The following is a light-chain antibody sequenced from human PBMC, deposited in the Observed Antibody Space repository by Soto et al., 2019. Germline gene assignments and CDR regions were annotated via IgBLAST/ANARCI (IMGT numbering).Light chain of an antibody. CDR1: QSVSSSY. CDR2: GAS. CDR3: QQYGSSPPGLT. V-gene: IGKV3-20*01. J-gene: IGKJ4*01. Sequence: EIVLTQSPGTLSLSPGERATLSCRASQSVSSSYSAWYQQKPGQAPRLLIYGASSRTTGIADRFSGSGSGTDFTLTISRLEPENFAVYYCQQYGSSPPGLTFGGGTKVEIK.